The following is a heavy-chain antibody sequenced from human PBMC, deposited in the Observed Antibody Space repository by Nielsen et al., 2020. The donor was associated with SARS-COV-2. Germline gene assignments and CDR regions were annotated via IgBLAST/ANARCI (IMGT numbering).Heavy chain of an antibody. J-gene: IGHJ4*02. CDR3: ARGGGDY. V-gene: IGHV3-23*01. CDR1: GFTFSSYA. D-gene: IGHD3-10*01. Sequence: GESLKISCAASGFTFSSYAMSWVRQAPGKGLEWVSAISGSGGSTYYADSVKGRFTISRDNAKNSLYLQMNSLRDEDTAVYYCARGGGDYWGQGTLVTVSS. CDR2: ISGSGGST.